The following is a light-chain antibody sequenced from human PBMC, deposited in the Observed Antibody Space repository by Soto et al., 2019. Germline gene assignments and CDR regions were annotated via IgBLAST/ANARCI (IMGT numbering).Light chain of an antibody. CDR1: QNIRSW. Sequence: IQSTQYLSSLSAPVADRVTITCRASQNIRSWLAWFQQKPGKAPKLLVYAASNLQNGVPSRFSGSGSGTEYTLTISSLQPEDFATYYCEQVNSFPITYCHGTRLEIK. CDR2: AAS. J-gene: IGKJ5*01. CDR3: EQVNSFPIT. V-gene: IGKV1-12*01.